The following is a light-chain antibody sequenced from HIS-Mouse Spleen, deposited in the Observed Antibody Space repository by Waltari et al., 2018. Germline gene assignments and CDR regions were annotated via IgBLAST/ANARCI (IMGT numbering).Light chain of an antibody. V-gene: IGLV2-14*03. CDR2: DVS. Sequence: QSALTQPASVSGSPGQSLTISCTGTSSDVGGSHYVSWYQQHPGKAPKLMIYDVSNRPSGVSNRFSGSKSGNTASLTISGLQAEDEADYYCSSYTSSSTPYVFGTGTKVTVL. J-gene: IGLJ1*01. CDR3: SSYTSSSTPYV. CDR1: SSDVGGSHY.